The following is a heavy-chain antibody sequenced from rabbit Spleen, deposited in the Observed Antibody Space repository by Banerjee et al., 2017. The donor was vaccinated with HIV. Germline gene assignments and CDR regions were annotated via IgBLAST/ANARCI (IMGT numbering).Heavy chain of an antibody. V-gene: IGHV1S40*01. J-gene: IGHJ6*01. D-gene: IGHD1-1*01. CDR1: GFSFSSSDY. Sequence: QSLEESGGGLVQPEGSLALTCKASGFSFSSSDYMCWVRQAPGKGLELGACIYGGSSGIIYYASWAKGRFTISKTSSTTVTLQMTRLTAADTATYFCARDTSSSFSSYGMDLWGPGTLVTVS. CDR2: IYGGSSGII. CDR3: ARDTSSSFSSYGMDL.